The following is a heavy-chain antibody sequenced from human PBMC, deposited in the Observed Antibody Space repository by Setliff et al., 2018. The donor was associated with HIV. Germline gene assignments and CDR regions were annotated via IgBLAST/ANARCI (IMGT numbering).Heavy chain of an antibody. Sequence: GGPVKVSCKASGYRFNTYGISWVRQAPGQGLEWMGWISPYNGDTRFAQSLQGRVTLTTDTSTNTAYMEMRTLRSDDTAVYYCARDQRLPGVQPPYWYFDLWGRGTMVTVSS. CDR1: GYRFNTYG. CDR3: ARDQRLPGVQPPYWYFDL. D-gene: IGHD6-25*01. V-gene: IGHV1-18*01. CDR2: ISPYNGDT. J-gene: IGHJ2*01.